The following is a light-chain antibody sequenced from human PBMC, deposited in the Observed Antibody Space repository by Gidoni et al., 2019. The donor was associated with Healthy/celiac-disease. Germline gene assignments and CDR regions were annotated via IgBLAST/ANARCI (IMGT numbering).Light chain of an antibody. J-gene: IGLJ1*01. CDR1: SSDVGGYNY. V-gene: IGLV2-14*01. CDR3: SSYTSSSFYV. Sequence: QSALTQPASVSGSPGLPITISCTGTSSDVGGYNYVSWYQQHPGKAPKLMIYEVRNRPSGVSNRFSGSKSGNTASLTISGLQAEDEADYYCSSYTSSSFYVFGTGTKVTV. CDR2: EVR.